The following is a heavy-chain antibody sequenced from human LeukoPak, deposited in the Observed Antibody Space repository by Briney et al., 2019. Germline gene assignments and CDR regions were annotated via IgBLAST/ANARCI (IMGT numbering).Heavy chain of an antibody. Sequence: ASVKVSCKASGGTFSSYAISWVRQAPGQGLEWMGGIIPIFGTANYAQKFQGRVTITTDESTSKAYMELSSLRSEDTAVYYCARDEYSSSSVEAFDIWGQGTMVTVSS. D-gene: IGHD6-6*01. CDR3: ARDEYSSSSVEAFDI. CDR1: GGTFSSYA. J-gene: IGHJ3*02. CDR2: IIPIFGTA. V-gene: IGHV1-69*05.